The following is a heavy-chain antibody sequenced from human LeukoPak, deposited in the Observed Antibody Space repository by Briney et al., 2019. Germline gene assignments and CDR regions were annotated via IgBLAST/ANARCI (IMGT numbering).Heavy chain of an antibody. CDR2: ISYDGSKT. D-gene: IGHD6-19*01. J-gene: IGHJ4*02. CDR1: GFTFSSYG. CDR3: ARQHTNGWFFGFDF. V-gene: IGHV3-30*03. Sequence: GSLRLSCAVSGFTFSSYGMHWVRQAPGKGLEWVTFISYDGSKTYFTDSVKGRFTISRNYSKNTLFLLMNSLRTEDTAVYYCARQHTNGWFFGFDFWGQGTLVTVSP.